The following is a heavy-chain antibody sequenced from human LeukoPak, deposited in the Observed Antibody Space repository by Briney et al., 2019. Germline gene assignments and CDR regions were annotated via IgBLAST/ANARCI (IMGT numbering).Heavy chain of an antibody. J-gene: IGHJ3*01. V-gene: IGHV4-59*01. CDR1: GGSMSSYY. Sequence: SETLSLTCTVSGGSMSSYYWSWIRQSPGKGLEWIGYVYDSGSTTYNPSLRSRLTISIDMSRSQFFLRLSSVTASDTAKYYCARACERGRNGYDDPFDVWGHGTVVTVSS. CDR2: VYDSGST. D-gene: IGHD6-13*01. CDR3: ARACERGRNGYDDPFDV.